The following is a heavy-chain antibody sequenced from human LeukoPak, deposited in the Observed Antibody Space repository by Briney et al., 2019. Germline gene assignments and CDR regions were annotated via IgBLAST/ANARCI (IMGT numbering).Heavy chain of an antibody. Sequence: SETLSLTCTVSGGSISSYWSWIRQPAGKGLEWIGRIYASGNNNYNTDYNPSLTSRVTISVDTSKNQFSLKVNSVTAADTAVYYCASSSGNWGQGTLVTVSS. CDR1: GGSISSY. CDR2: IYASGNNNYNT. J-gene: IGHJ4*02. CDR3: ASSSGN. V-gene: IGHV4-4*07.